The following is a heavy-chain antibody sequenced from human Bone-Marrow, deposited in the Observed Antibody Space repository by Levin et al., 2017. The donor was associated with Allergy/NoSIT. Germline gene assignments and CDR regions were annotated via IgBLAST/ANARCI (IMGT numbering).Heavy chain of an antibody. CDR2: ISYDGNNK. V-gene: IGHV3-30-3*01. CDR1: GFTFRIYA. D-gene: IGHD5-12*01. CDR3: ATLCGYSGYDWGGFDQ. J-gene: IGHJ4*02. Sequence: GGSLRLSCAASGFTFRIYAMHWVRQAPGKGLEWVAVISYDGNNKYYADSVKGRFTISRDNSKNTLYLEMHSLRDEDTAVYYCATLCGYSGYDWGGFDQWGQGTLVTVSS.